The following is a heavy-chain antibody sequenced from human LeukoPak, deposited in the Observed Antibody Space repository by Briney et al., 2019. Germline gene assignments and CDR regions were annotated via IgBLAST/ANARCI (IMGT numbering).Heavy chain of an antibody. J-gene: IGHJ5*02. CDR2: VYNSGST. CDR3: ARLRFEVDILTGYGEYNWFDP. Sequence: SETLSLTCTVSGGSISRSSYYWTWIRQPAGKGLEWIGRVYNSGSTNYNPSLRSRVTISVDTSKNQFSLKLSSVTAADTAVYYCARLRFEVDILTGYGEYNWFDPWGQGTLVTVSS. V-gene: IGHV4-61*02. CDR1: GGSISRSSYY. D-gene: IGHD3-9*01.